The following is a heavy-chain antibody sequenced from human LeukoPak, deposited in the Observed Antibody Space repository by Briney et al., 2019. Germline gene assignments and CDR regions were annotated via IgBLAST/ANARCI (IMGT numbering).Heavy chain of an antibody. Sequence: GGSLTLSCAASGFTFSGSAIHWVRQSSGKGLEWVGQIDKKDKGYATATAYAASVKGRFTISRDDPINTAYLQMKSLKTEDTALYYCTRDSGTYNWFDPWGQGTLVTVSS. CDR3: TRDSGTYNWFDP. J-gene: IGHJ5*02. CDR1: GFTFSGSA. CDR2: IDKKDKGYATAT. V-gene: IGHV3-73*01. D-gene: IGHD1-26*01.